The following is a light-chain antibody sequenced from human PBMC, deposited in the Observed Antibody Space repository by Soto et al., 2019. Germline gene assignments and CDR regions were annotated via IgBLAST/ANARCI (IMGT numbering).Light chain of an antibody. CDR3: SSWTSSSSYV. Sequence: QSVLTQPAYVSGSPGQSIAISCTGTSSDVGGYNSVSWYQQYPGKAPKLMIHDVSNRPSGVSDRFSGSKSGNTASLTISGLQAEDEADYYCSSWTSSSSYVFGSGTKVTV. CDR2: DVS. J-gene: IGLJ1*01. V-gene: IGLV2-14*01. CDR1: SSDVGGYNS.